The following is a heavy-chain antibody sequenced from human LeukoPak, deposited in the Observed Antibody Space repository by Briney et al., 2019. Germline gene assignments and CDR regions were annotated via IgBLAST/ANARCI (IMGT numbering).Heavy chain of an antibody. CDR3: ARDIVVVPAAIQYFDL. CDR1: GGSFSGYY. V-gene: IGHV4-34*01. D-gene: IGHD2-2*02. CDR2: INHSGST. Sequence: PSETLSLTCAVYGGSFSGYYWSWIRQPPGKGLEWIGEINHSGSTNYNPSLKSRVTISVDTSKNQFSLKLSSVTAADTAVYYCARDIVVVPAAIQYFDLWGRGTLVTVSS. J-gene: IGHJ2*01.